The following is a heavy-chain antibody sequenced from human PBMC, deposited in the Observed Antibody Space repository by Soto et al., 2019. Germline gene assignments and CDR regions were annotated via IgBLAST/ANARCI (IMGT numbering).Heavy chain of an antibody. CDR3: ARGPAPDILTGYYLDY. Sequence: GGSLRLSCAASGFTVSSNYMSWVRQAPGKGLEWVSVIYSGGSTYYADSVKGRFTISRHNSKNTLYLQMNSLRAEDTAVYYCARGPAPDILTGYYLDYWGQGTLVTVSS. D-gene: IGHD3-9*01. V-gene: IGHV3-53*04. CDR2: IYSGGST. CDR1: GFTVSSNY. J-gene: IGHJ4*02.